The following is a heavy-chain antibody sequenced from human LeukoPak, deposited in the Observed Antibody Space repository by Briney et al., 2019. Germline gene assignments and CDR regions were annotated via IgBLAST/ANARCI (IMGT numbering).Heavy chain of an antibody. CDR2: IKSENDGGTT. J-gene: IGHJ5*02. CDR3: TRDPRIGRWFDP. V-gene: IGHV3-15*01. Sequence: KAGGSLRLSCAASGFTVNNAWMNWVRQAPGKGLEWVGRIKSENDGGTTDYAAPVKGRFSISRDDSKNTLHMQMDSLKTEDTAIYYCTRDPRIGRWFDPWGQGTLVTVSS. CDR1: GFTVNNAW.